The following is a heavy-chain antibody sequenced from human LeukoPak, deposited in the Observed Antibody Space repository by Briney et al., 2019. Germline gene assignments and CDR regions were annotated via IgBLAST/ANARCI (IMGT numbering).Heavy chain of an antibody. Sequence: ASVKVSCKASGYTFTSYYMHWVRQAPGQGLEWMGIINPSGGSTSYAQEFQGRVTMTTDTSTSTAYMELRSLRSHDTAVYYCAREVSPEAFDIWGQGTMVTVSS. CDR3: AREVSPEAFDI. CDR1: GYTFTSYY. CDR2: INPSGGST. V-gene: IGHV1-46*01. D-gene: IGHD1-14*01. J-gene: IGHJ3*02.